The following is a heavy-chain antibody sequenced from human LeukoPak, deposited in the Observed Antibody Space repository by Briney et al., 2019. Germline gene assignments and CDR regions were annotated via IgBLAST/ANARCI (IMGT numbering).Heavy chain of an antibody. J-gene: IGHJ2*01. CDR2: MNPNSGTT. Sequence: ASVKVSCKASGFVFTGYYIHWVRQAPGQGLGWMGWMNPNSGTTKSPQKFQGRVTLTRDTSISTAYMELSSLGSDDTAVYYCARDGSGFSPNWYFDLWGRGTLVTVSS. D-gene: IGHD3-3*01. V-gene: IGHV1-2*02. CDR3: ARDGSGFSPNWYFDL. CDR1: GFVFTGYY.